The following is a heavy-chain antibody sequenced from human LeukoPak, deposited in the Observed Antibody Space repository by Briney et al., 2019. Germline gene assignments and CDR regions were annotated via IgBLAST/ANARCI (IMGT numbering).Heavy chain of an antibody. J-gene: IGHJ4*02. CDR2: ISGSGGST. V-gene: IGHV3-23*01. D-gene: IGHD2-15*01. CDR1: GFTFSSYA. Sequence: GGSLRLSCAASGFTFSSYAISWVRQAPGKGLEWVSAISGSGGSTYYADSVKGRFTISRDNSKNTLYLQMNSLRAEDTAVYYCAKGLLAYCSGGSCYLFDYWGQGTLVTVSS. CDR3: AKGLLAYCSGGSCYLFDY.